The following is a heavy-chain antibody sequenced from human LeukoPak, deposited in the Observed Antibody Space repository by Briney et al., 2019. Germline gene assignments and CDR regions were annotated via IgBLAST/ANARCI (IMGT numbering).Heavy chain of an antibody. V-gene: IGHV5-51*01. CDR2: IYPGDSDT. Sequence: GESLKISCKGSGYSFTNYWIGWVRQMPGKGLEWMGIIYPGDSDTRYSPSFQGQVTISADKSISTAYLQWSSLKASDTAMYYCASLSGYDAGFNDAFDIWGQGTMVTVSS. J-gene: IGHJ3*02. D-gene: IGHD5-12*01. CDR3: ASLSGYDAGFNDAFDI. CDR1: GYSFTNYW.